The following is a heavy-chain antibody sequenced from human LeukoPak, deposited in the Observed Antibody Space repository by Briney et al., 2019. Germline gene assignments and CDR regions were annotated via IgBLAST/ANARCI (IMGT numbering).Heavy chain of an antibody. D-gene: IGHD4-17*01. CDR1: GGSISSSY. Sequence: PSETLSLTCTVSGGSISSSYWSGIRQPAGKGLEWIGRIYTSGSTNYNPSLKSRVTISVDKSKNQFSLRLSSVTAADTAVYYSARDSYGYYESSGLWGQGTLVTVSS. CDR3: ARDSYGYYESSGL. CDR2: IYTSGST. J-gene: IGHJ4*02. V-gene: IGHV4-4*07.